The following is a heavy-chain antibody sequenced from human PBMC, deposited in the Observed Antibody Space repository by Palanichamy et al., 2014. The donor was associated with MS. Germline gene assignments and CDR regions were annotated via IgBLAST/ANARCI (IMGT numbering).Heavy chain of an antibody. V-gene: IGHV4-34*01. CDR1: GGSFSGYY. CDR2: INHSGST. D-gene: IGHD6-13*01. J-gene: IGHJ4*02. CDR3: ARGKTSSSWYFFDY. Sequence: QVQLQQWGAGLLKPSETLSLTCAVYGGSFSGYYWSWIRQPPGKGLEWIGEINHSGSTNYNPSLKSRVTISVDTSKNQFSLKLSSVTAADMAVYYCARGKTSSSWYFFDYWGQGTLVTVSS.